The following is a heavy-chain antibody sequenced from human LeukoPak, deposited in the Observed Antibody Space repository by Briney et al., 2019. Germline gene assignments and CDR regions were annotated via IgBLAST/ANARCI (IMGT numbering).Heavy chain of an antibody. V-gene: IGHV3-7*05. Sequence: GGSLRLSCAASGFTFNNYWMSWVRQAPGKGLEWVANIKQDGSEEYYVDSVKGRFTTSRDNAKKSLYLQMNSLRAEDTALYYCARVHYDSSGYTPDFWGQGTLVTVSS. CDR3: ARVHYDSSGYTPDF. D-gene: IGHD3-22*01. CDR1: GFTFNNYW. J-gene: IGHJ4*02. CDR2: IKQDGSEE.